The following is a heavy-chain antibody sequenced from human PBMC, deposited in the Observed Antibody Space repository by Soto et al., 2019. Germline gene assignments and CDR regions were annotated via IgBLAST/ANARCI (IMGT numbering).Heavy chain of an antibody. CDR1: GFTVNDNY. Sequence: PGGSLRLSCTASGFTVNDNYMNWVRQAPGKGLEWVSIIYNGSTTYYADSVKGRFTISRDISENMLYLQMNSLRAEDTAVYYCARAPTTRPIDYWGQGT. D-gene: IGHD2-2*01. CDR3: ARAPTTRPIDY. V-gene: IGHV3-53*05. J-gene: IGHJ4*02. CDR2: IYNGSTT.